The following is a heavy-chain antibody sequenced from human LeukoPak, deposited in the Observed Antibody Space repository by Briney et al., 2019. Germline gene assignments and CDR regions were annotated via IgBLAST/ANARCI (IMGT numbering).Heavy chain of an antibody. Sequence: HSGGSLRLSCAASGFTFSSFAMGWVRHAPGKGMEWLSGISGSGINTYYADSVKGWFTISRDNSKGTLYLQMNSLRAEDTAVYYCAKRYTSGWYQYYFDCWGQGTLVTVSS. D-gene: IGHD6-13*01. V-gene: IGHV3-23*01. CDR2: ISGSGINT. J-gene: IGHJ4*02. CDR3: AKRYTSGWYQYYFDC. CDR1: GFTFSSFA.